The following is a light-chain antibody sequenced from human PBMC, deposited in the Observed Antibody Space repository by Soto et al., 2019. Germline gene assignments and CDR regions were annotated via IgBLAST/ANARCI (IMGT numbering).Light chain of an antibody. CDR1: QSVSSD. CDR2: GAS. V-gene: IGKV3-15*01. Sequence: EMVMTQSPATLSVSPGERATLSCRASQSVSSDLAWYHQKPGQAPRLLIYGASTRATDVPARFSGSGSGTEFTLTISSLQSEDFAVYYCQQYNNWPPTFGQGTKVDIK. CDR3: QQYNNWPPT. J-gene: IGKJ1*01.